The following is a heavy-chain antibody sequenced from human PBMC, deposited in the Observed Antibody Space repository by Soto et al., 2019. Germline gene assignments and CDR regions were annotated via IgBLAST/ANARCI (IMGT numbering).Heavy chain of an antibody. CDR1: GGSISSGGYS. Sequence: QLQLQESGSGLVKPSQTLSLTCAVSGGSISSGGYSWSWIRQPPGKGLEWIGYIYHSGSTYYNPSHKRRVTISVDRSNNQFARKLSAVTAADTAAYSCAGEERKLSGLRYGDYAFGSWFDPWGQGTLVTFSS. CDR3: AGEERKLSGLRYGDYAFGSWFDP. J-gene: IGHJ5*02. CDR2: IYHSGST. D-gene: IGHD4-17*01. V-gene: IGHV4-30-2*01.